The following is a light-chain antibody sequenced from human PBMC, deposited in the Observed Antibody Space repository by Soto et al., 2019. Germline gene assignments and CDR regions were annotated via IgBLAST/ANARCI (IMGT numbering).Light chain of an antibody. CDR2: AAS. CDR1: QDIASA. Sequence: AIQLTQSPSSLSASVGDRVAITCRASQDIASALAWYQQKPGKPPKLLIYAASSLQSGVPSRFSGSGSGTDFTLTISSLQPEEFATYYCQQFNTYPLTFGGGTKVDIK. CDR3: QQFNTYPLT. V-gene: IGKV1-13*02. J-gene: IGKJ4*01.